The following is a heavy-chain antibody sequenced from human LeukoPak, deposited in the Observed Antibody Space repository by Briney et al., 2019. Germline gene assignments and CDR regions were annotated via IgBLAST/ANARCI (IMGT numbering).Heavy chain of an antibody. J-gene: IGHJ3*02. D-gene: IGHD2-2*02. Sequence: GGSLRLSCAASGFTFSSYSMNWVRQAPGKGLEWVSSISSSSYIYYADSVKGRFTISRDNAKNSLYLQMNSLRAEDTAVYYCAREGRRSIVVVPAAIGHDAFDIWGQGTMVTASS. CDR3: AREGRRSIVVVPAAIGHDAFDI. CDR2: ISSSSYI. CDR1: GFTFSSYS. V-gene: IGHV3-21*01.